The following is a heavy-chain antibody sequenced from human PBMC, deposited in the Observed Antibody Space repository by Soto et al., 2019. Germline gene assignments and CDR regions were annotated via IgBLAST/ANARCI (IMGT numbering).Heavy chain of an antibody. Sequence: SETLSLTCTVSGGSISSGDYYWSWIRQPAGKGLEWIGRINTSGTTNYNPSLRRRVSMSVDTSKNQLSLKVNSVTAADTAVYYCARDVRWDRGLDVWGQGATVTVSS. V-gene: IGHV4-61*02. J-gene: IGHJ6*02. CDR1: GGSISSGDYY. D-gene: IGHD1-26*01. CDR3: ARDVRWDRGLDV. CDR2: INTSGTT.